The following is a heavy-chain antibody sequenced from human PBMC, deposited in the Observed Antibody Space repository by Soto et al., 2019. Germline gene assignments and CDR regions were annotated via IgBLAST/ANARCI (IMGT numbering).Heavy chain of an antibody. CDR2: IWYDGSNK. V-gene: IGHV3-33*01. J-gene: IGHJ4*02. D-gene: IGHD2-2*01. Sequence: QVQLVESGGGVVQPGRSLRLSCAASGFTFSSYGMHWVRQAPGKGLEWVAVIWYDGSNKDYADSVKGRFTISRDNSKNTLYLQMNSLRAEDTAVYYGARARYYSSKCYFDYWGQGTLVTVSS. CDR1: GFTFSSYG. CDR3: ARARYYSSKCYFDY.